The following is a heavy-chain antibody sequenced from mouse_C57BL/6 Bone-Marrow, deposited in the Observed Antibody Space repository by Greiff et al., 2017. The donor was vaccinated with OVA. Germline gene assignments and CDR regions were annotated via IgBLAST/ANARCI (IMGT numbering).Heavy chain of an antibody. CDR1: GFTFTDDS. V-gene: IGHV14-4*01. J-gene: IGHJ2*01. D-gene: IGHD2-12*01. CDR2: IYPETGDT. CDR3: TTKLNGFDY. Sequence: EVQLVESGAELVRPGASVKMSCTASGFTFTDDSMHWVKQRPEQGLEWIGWIYPETGDTEYTAKFKGKATLTADTSSSTAYLQLSSLTSEETADYYGTTKLNGFDYWGQGTTLTVSS.